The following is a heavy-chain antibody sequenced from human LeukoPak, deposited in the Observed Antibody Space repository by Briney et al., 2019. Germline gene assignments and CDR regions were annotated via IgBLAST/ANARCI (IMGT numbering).Heavy chain of an antibody. J-gene: IGHJ4*02. D-gene: IGHD6-13*01. CDR3: GYEGPSSSSSVDY. CDR1: GYTFTGYY. V-gene: IGHV1-2*02. Sequence: ASVTVSCKASGYTFTGYYMHWVRQAPGQGLEWMGWINPNSGGTNYAQKFQGRVTMTRDTSISTAYMELSRLRSDDTAVYYCGYEGPSSSSSVDYWGQGTLVTVSS. CDR2: INPNSGGT.